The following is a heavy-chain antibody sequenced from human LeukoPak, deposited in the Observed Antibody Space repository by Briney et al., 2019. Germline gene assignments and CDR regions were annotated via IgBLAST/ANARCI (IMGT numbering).Heavy chain of an antibody. D-gene: IGHD6-6*01. J-gene: IGHJ4*02. Sequence: SETLSLTCAVYGGSFSGYYWSWIRQPPGKGLEWIGEINHSGSTNSNPSLKSRVTISVDTSKNQFSLKLSSVTAADTAVYYCARLSSDRLVDYWGQGTLVTVSS. V-gene: IGHV4-34*01. CDR2: INHSGST. CDR1: GGSFSGYY. CDR3: ARLSSDRLVDY.